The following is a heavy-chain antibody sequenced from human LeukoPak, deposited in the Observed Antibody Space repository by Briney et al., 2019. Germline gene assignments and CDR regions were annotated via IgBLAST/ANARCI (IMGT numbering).Heavy chain of an antibody. CDR3: ARVIYYDSSGYYDY. Sequence: GRFLGLSCAASGFTFSSYAMHWVRQAPGKGLEWVAVISYDGSNKYYADSVKGRFTISRDNSKNTLYLQMNSLRAEDTAVYYCARVIYYDSSGYYDYWGQGTLVTVSS. CDR2: ISYDGSNK. J-gene: IGHJ4*02. D-gene: IGHD3-22*01. CDR1: GFTFSSYA. V-gene: IGHV3-30-3*01.